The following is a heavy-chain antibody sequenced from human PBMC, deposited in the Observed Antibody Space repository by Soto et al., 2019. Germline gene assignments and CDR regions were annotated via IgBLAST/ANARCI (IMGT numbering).Heavy chain of an antibody. CDR1: GFSLSTSGVG. Sequence: QITLKESGPTLVKPTQTLTLTCTVSGFSLSTSGVGVGWIRQPPGKALEWLALIYWDADKRYSPSLKSRLTITKDTSKNQVVLTMTNMDPVDKATYYCAHVYGGYDNFDYWGQGTLVTVSS. CDR3: AHVYGGYDNFDY. V-gene: IGHV2-5*02. CDR2: IYWDADK. J-gene: IGHJ4*02. D-gene: IGHD5-12*01.